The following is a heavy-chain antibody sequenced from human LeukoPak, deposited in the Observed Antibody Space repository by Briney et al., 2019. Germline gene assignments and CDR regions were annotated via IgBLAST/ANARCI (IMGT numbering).Heavy chain of an antibody. Sequence: GGSLRLSCAASGFTFSSYAMSWVRQAPGKGPEWVSAISGSGGSTYYADSVKGRFTISRDNSKNTLYLQMNSLRAEDTAVYYRAKDDPRYYGMDVWGQGTTVTVSS. CDR3: AKDDPRYYGMDV. J-gene: IGHJ6*02. V-gene: IGHV3-23*01. CDR1: GFTFSSYA. CDR2: ISGSGGST.